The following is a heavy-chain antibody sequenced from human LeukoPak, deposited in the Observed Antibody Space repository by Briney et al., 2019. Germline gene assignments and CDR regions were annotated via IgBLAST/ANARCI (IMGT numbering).Heavy chain of an antibody. CDR1: GYTFTSYD. Sequence: ASVKVSCKASGYTFTSYDINWVRQATGQGLEWMGRMNPNSGNTGYAQKFQGRVTMTRNTSISTAYMELSSLRSEDTAVYYCARGRTGSSTLDYWGQGTLVTVSS. D-gene: IGHD6-6*01. CDR2: MNPNSGNT. CDR3: ARGRTGSSTLDY. V-gene: IGHV1-8*01. J-gene: IGHJ4*02.